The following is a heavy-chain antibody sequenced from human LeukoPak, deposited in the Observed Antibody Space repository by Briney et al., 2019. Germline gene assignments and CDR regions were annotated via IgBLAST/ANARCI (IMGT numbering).Heavy chain of an antibody. CDR1: GGTFSSYA. J-gene: IGHJ4*02. D-gene: IGHD2-2*01. CDR2: INPNSGGT. V-gene: IGHV1-2*06. CDR3: ARAGSTSSALDY. Sequence: ASVKVSCKASGGTFSSYAISWVRQAPGQGLEWMGRINPNSGGTNYAQKFQGRVTMTRDTSISTAYMELSRLRSDDTAAYYCARAGSTSSALDYWGQGTLVTVSS.